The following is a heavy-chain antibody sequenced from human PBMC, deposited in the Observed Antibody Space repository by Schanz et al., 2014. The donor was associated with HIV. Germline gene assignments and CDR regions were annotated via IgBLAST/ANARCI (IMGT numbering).Heavy chain of an antibody. CDR1: GFNFNNYA. CDR2: ISYDGRNK. Sequence: VQLVESGGGLVQPGGSLRLSCAASGFNFNNYAMTWVRQAPGKGLEWLAVISYDGRNKYYADSVRGRLTISRDNAKNTLYLQMNSLRAEDTAVYYCVRLMSSDYDFYHYGMDVWGQGTTVIVSS. V-gene: IGHV3-30*03. J-gene: IGHJ6*02. CDR3: VRLMSSDYDFYHYGMDV. D-gene: IGHD4-17*01.